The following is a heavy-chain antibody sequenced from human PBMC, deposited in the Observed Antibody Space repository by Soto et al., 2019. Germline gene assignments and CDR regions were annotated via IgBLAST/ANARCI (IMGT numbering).Heavy chain of an antibody. D-gene: IGHD2-8*01. CDR1: GFTFGSYA. Sequence: GGSLRLSCAASGFTFGSYAMHWVRQAPGKGLEWVAAISSYGSNKYYADSVKGRFTISRDNSKTTLYLQMNSLRAEDTAVYYCAKEACTNGLCYTNYFDSWGQGALVTVSS. V-gene: IGHV3-30*18. CDR2: ISSYGSNK. J-gene: IGHJ4*02. CDR3: AKEACTNGLCYTNYFDS.